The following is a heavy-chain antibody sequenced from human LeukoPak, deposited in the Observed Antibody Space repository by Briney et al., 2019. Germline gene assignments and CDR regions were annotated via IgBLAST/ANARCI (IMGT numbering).Heavy chain of an antibody. D-gene: IGHD3-9*01. CDR2: IYTRGST. Sequence: SQTLSLTRTVSGGSISSGSYYWRWIRQPAGKGLKCIGRIYTRGSTNYNPSLKSRVTISVDTSNNQFSLKLSSVTAADTDVYYCARAPYYDILTGQYYYYGMDVWGQGTTVTVSS. J-gene: IGHJ6*02. V-gene: IGHV4-61*02. CDR1: GGSISSGSYY. CDR3: ARAPYYDILTGQYYYYGMDV.